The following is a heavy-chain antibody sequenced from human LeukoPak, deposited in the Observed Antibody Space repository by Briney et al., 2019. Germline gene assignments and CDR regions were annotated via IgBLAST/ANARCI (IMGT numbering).Heavy chain of an antibody. D-gene: IGHD3-10*02. CDR3: AELGITMIGGV. J-gene: IGHJ6*04. Sequence: SLTLSCAASAFTVSTYSMVWLGQGRGKGLEWVSSISSGSTYIYYADSVKGRFTSSRDNATNSLYLQMNRLKAEDTAVYYDAELGITMIGGVWGKGTTVTISS. CDR2: ISSGSTYI. CDR1: AFTVSTYS. V-gene: IGHV3-21*01.